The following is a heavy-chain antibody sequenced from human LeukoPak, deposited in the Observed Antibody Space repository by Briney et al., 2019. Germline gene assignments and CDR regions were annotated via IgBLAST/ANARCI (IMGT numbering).Heavy chain of an antibody. CDR1: GGSFSGYY. Sequence: SETLSLTCAVYGGSFSGYYWSWIRQPPGKGLEWIGEINHSGSTNYNPPLKSRVTISVDTSKNQFSLKLSSVTAADTAVYYCARDLAGSPLSTPYYYYYYGMDVWGQGTTVTVSS. D-gene: IGHD3-10*01. J-gene: IGHJ6*02. CDR3: ARDLAGSPLSTPYYYYYYGMDV. V-gene: IGHV4-34*01. CDR2: INHSGST.